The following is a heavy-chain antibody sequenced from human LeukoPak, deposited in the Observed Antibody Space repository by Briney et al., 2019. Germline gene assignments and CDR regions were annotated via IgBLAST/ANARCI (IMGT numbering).Heavy chain of an antibody. CDR3: ARELRWGNSIDY. Sequence: PSETLSLTCTVSGGSISSYYWSWIRQPPGKGLEWIGYIYYSGTTNYNPSLRSRVTISIDTSKSQFSLKLSSVTAADTAVYYCARELRWGNSIDYWGQGTLVTVSS. D-gene: IGHD4-23*01. J-gene: IGHJ4*02. V-gene: IGHV4-59*01. CDR2: IYYSGTT. CDR1: GGSISSYY.